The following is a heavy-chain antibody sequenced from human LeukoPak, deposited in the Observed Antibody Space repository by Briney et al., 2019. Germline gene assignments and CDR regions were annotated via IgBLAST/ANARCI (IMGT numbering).Heavy chain of an antibody. J-gene: IGHJ4*02. CDR3: ARLADTRGYFFDY. CDR1: GGSFSGYY. D-gene: IGHD3-22*01. Sequence: SETLSLTCAVYGGSFSGYYWSWIRQPPGKGLEWIGYIYYTGSTNYNPSLKSRVTISVDTSKNQFSLELSSVTAADTAVYYCARLADTRGYFFDYWGQGTLVTVSS. V-gene: IGHV4-59*08. CDR2: IYYTGST.